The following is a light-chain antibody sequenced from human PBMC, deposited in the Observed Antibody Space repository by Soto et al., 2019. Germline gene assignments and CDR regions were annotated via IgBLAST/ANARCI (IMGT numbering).Light chain of an antibody. CDR3: QQYNNWPLAWT. Sequence: MTQSPASVSASVGERVTITCRASQGVSTWLAWYQQKPGQAPRLLIYGASTRATGIPARFSGSGSGTEFTLTISSLQSEDFAVYYCQQYNNWPLAWTFGQGTKVDIK. V-gene: IGKV3-15*01. J-gene: IGKJ1*01. CDR1: QGVSTW. CDR2: GAS.